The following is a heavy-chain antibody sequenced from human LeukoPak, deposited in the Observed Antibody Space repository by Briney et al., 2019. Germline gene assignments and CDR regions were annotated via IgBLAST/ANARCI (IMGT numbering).Heavy chain of an antibody. V-gene: IGHV1-2*02. CDR1: GYTFTGYY. CDR2: INPNSGGT. J-gene: IGHJ3*02. D-gene: IGHD1-26*01. CDR3: ARELYSGRTGDAFDI. Sequence: ASVKVSCKASGYTFTGYYMHWVRQAPGQGLEWMGWINPNSGGTNYAQKFQGRVTMTRDTSISTAYMELSRLRSDDTAVYYCARELYSGRTGDAFDIWGQGTMVTVSS.